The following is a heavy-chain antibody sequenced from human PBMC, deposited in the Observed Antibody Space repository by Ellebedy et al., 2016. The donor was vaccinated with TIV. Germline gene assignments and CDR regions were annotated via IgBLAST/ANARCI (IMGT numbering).Heavy chain of an antibody. Sequence: GGSLRLXCAASGFTFSSYWMAWVRLVPGRGLEWVANMREDGTQTYYVDSLRGRFSISRDDAKKTLYLQMNSLTDEDTAVYYCARENYKSCDYWGQGTLVTVSS. CDR2: MREDGTQT. V-gene: IGHV3-7*01. CDR1: GFTFSSYW. D-gene: IGHD5-24*01. J-gene: IGHJ4*02. CDR3: ARENYKSCDY.